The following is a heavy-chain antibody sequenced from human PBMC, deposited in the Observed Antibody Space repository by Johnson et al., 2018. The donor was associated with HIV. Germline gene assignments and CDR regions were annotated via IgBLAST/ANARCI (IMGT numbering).Heavy chain of an antibody. D-gene: IGHD4-23*01. CDR1: RFTFRSYA. CDR3: ARELRYIGNSRGAFDI. J-gene: IGHJ3*02. Sequence: QVQLVESGGGVVQPGRSLRLSCAASRFTFRSYAMHWVRQAPGKGLEWVAVISYDGSNKYYADSVKGRFTISRDNSKNTLFLQMSSLRPEDTAVYYCARELRYIGNSRGAFDIWGQGTMVTVSS. CDR2: ISYDGSNK. V-gene: IGHV3-30-3*01.